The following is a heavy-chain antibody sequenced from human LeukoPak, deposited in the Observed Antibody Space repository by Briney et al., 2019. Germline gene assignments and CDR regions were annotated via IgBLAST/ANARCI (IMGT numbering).Heavy chain of an antibody. Sequence: PGGSLRLSCAASGFTFSSYIMNWVRQAPGKGLEWVSSISSSSSYIYYADSVKGRFTISRDNAKNSLYLQMNSLRAEDTAVYYCARGTISDSSSDYWGQGTLVTVSS. CDR3: ARGTISDSSSDY. D-gene: IGHD6-13*01. V-gene: IGHV3-21*01. CDR2: ISSSSSYI. J-gene: IGHJ4*02. CDR1: GFTFSSYI.